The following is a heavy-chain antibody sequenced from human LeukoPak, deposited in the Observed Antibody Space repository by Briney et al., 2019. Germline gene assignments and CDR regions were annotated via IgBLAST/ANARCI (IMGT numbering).Heavy chain of an antibody. CDR1: GFICSSYA. Sequence: AGVSLRRSGAGSGFICSSYARTWVRPAPGSGLEGLSGVSGSGTSTYHPASGKGRFTVPKANSTNTLSLTMTSLRAEETAVYFFTQTTAYDILTGYSHFDCWGQGTLVTVSS. D-gene: IGHD3-9*01. J-gene: IGHJ4*02. CDR3: TQTTAYDILTGYSHFDC. V-gene: IGHV3-23*01. CDR2: VSGSGTST.